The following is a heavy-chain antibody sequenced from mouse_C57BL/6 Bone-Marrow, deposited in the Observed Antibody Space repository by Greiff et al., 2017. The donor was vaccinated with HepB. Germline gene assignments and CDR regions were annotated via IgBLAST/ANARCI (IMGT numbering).Heavy chain of an antibody. CDR2: IDPSDSYT. CDR3: ARGGTGTRDYYAMDY. V-gene: IGHV1-69*01. J-gene: IGHJ4*01. CDR1: GYTFTSYW. Sequence: VQLQQPGAELVMPGASVKLSCKASGYTFTSYWMHWVKQRPGQGLEWIGEIDPSDSYTNYNQKFKGKSTLTVDKSSSTAYMQLSSLTSEDSAVYYCARGGTGTRDYYAMDYWGQGTSVTVSS. D-gene: IGHD4-1*01.